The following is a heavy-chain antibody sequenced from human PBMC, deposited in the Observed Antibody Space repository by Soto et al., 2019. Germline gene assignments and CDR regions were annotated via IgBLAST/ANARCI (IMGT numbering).Heavy chain of an antibody. V-gene: IGHV5-51*01. CDR3: VRRRDNWNDKFDY. J-gene: IGHJ4*02. Sequence: GESLKISCKGSGYSFTSYWIGWERQMPGKGLEWMGIIYPGDSDTRYSPSFQGQVTISADKSISTAYLQWSSLKASDTAMYYCVRRRDNWNDKFDYWGQGTLVTVSS. CDR2: IYPGDSDT. CDR1: GYSFTSYW. D-gene: IGHD1-1*01.